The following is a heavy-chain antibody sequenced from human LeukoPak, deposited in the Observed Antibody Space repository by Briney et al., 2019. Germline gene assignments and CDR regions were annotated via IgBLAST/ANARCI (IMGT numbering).Heavy chain of an antibody. CDR1: GFTFSSYA. V-gene: IGHV3-30*04. CDR3: ASDPNSSGYYYVLYFDY. Sequence: PGGSLRLSCAASGFTFSSYAMHWVRQAPGKGLEWVAVISYDGSNKYYADSVKGRFTISRDNSKNTLYLQMNSLRAEDTAVYYCASDPNSSGYYYVLYFDYWGQGTLVTVSS. D-gene: IGHD3-22*01. CDR2: ISYDGSNK. J-gene: IGHJ4*02.